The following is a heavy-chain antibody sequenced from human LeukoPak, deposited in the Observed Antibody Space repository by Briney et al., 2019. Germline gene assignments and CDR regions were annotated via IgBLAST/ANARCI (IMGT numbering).Heavy chain of an antibody. J-gene: IGHJ4*02. V-gene: IGHV4-39*07. CDR2: IFYSGST. CDR3: ARERGGGSYREFDY. Sequence: PSETLSLTCTVSGGSISTSSYYWGWVRQPPGKGLEWIGNIFYSGSTYYSPSLKSRVTISLDTSRNQFSLKLSSVTAADTAVYYCARERGGGSYREFDYWGQGTLVTVSS. CDR1: GGSISTSSYY. D-gene: IGHD1-26*01.